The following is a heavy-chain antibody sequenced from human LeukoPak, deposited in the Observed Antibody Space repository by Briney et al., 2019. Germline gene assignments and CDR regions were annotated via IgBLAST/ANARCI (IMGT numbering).Heavy chain of an antibody. V-gene: IGHV3-53*01. J-gene: IGHJ4*02. D-gene: IGHD3-9*01. CDR3: ARDSGEILTGYFGY. CDR1: GFTVSNNY. CDR2: IYSDYST. Sequence: PGGSLRLSCAVSGFTVSNNYMSWVRQAPGKGLQWVSIIYSDYSTYYADSVKGRFTISRDNSQNTLCLQMNSLRAEDTAVYYCARDSGEILTGYFGYWGQGTLVTVSS.